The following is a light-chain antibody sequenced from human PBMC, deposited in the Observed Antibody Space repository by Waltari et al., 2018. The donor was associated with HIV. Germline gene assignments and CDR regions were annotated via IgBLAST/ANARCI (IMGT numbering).Light chain of an antibody. CDR3: AVWDDRLSGRL. J-gene: IGLJ2*01. CDR1: TSNVRNTY. Sequence: QSVLAQPRPASGTPGQTVNISCSGSTSNVRNTYVYCYKQVTGVAPKLLIYRNNQRPSGFPDRVSGSKSGTSASLAISGLRTEDGAEYYCAVWDDRLSGRLFGGGTKVTVL. V-gene: IGLV1-47*01. CDR2: RNN.